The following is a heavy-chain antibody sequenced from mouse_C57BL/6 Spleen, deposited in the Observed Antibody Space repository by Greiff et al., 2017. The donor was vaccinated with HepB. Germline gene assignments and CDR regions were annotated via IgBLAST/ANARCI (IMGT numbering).Heavy chain of an antibody. J-gene: IGHJ1*03. CDR3: ARRGEGYWYFDD. V-gene: IGHV1-69*01. Sequence: QVQLKQPGAELVMPGASVKLSCKASGYTFTSYWMHWVKQRPGQGLEWIGEIDPSDSSTNYNQKFKGKSTLTVDKSSSTAYMQLSSLTSEDSAVYYCARRGEGYWYFDDWGTGTTLTVSS. CDR2: IDPSDSST. CDR1: GYTFTSYW.